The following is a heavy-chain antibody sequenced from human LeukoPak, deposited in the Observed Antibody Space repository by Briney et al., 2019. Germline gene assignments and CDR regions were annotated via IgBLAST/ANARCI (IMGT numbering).Heavy chain of an antibody. CDR1: GHSISSSNDY. J-gene: IGHJ4*02. D-gene: IGHD2-2*01. Sequence: SDTLSLLCTVSGHSISSSNDYWRRVPQPRGGGLDCIGSIYYSASTYYSPSLKSRVTISVDTSKNQFSLKLSSVTAADTAVYYCARDEVVPAAIFDYWGQGTLVTVSS. CDR2: IYYSAST. V-gene: IGHV4-39*07. CDR3: ARDEVVPAAIFDY.